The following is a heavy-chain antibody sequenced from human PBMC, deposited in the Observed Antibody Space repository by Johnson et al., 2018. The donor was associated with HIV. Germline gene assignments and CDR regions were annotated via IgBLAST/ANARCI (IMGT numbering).Heavy chain of an antibody. J-gene: IGHJ3*02. CDR3: SRGRYYSSSIDAFDI. D-gene: IGHD3-10*01. Sequence: VQLVESGGGLVKPGGSLRLSCEASGFTFSDYYMSWIRQAPGKGLEWVSGINWNGGSTGYAASVKGRFTISRDNAKNSLYLQMNSLKTEDTAVYYCSRGRYYSSSIDAFDIWGQGTMVTVSS. CDR1: GFTFSDYY. V-gene: IGHV3-20*04. CDR2: INWNGGST.